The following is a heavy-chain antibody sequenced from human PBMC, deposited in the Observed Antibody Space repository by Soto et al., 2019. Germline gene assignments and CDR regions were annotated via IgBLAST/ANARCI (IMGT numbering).Heavy chain of an antibody. Sequence: GGSLRLSCEASGFTFSAYWMSWVRQAPGKGLEWLANMNQDGNQKYYVESVKGRFTISRDNGKNSLFLQMNSLRAEDTAVYFCVRADIARRLGGCWGQGTLVTVSS. CDR3: VRADIARRLGGC. J-gene: IGHJ1*01. D-gene: IGHD3-10*01. V-gene: IGHV3-7*05. CDR2: MNQDGNQK. CDR1: GFTFSAYW.